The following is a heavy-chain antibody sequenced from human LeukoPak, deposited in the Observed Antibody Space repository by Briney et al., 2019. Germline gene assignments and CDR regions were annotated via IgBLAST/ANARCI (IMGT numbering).Heavy chain of an antibody. J-gene: IGHJ4*02. Sequence: GGSLRRSCAASGFTVSSNYMSWVRQAPGKGLEWVSVIYSGGSTYYADSVKGRFTISRDNSKNTLYLQMGSLRAEDMAVYYCARVGGATYDFWSVYYFDYWGQGTLVTVSS. CDR1: GFTVSSNY. D-gene: IGHD3-3*01. V-gene: IGHV3-66*01. CDR2: IYSGGST. CDR3: ARVGGATYDFWSVYYFDY.